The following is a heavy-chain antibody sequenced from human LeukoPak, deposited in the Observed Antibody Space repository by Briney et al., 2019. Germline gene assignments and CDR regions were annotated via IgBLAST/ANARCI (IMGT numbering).Heavy chain of an antibody. CDR3: ARVATIYDAFDI. V-gene: IGHV5-51*01. J-gene: IGHJ3*02. CDR2: ICPGDSDT. CDR1: GYSFTNYW. Sequence: GESLKISCKGSGYSFTNYWIGWVRQMPGKGLEWMGTICPGDSDTTYTPSSQGQVTMSADKSISTASLQWSSLTASDTAMYYCARVATIYDAFDIWGQGTMVTVSS. D-gene: IGHD5-24*01.